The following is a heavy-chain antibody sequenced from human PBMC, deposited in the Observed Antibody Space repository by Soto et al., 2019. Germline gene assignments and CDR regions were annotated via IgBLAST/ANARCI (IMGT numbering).Heavy chain of an antibody. CDR1: GYTFTSYG. V-gene: IGHV1-18*01. J-gene: IGHJ4*02. CDR2: ISTYNGNT. CDR3: ARSIAAAVDFDY. D-gene: IGHD6-13*01. Sequence: ASVKVSCKASGYTFTSYGISWVRQAPGQGLEWMGRISTYNGNTNYPQSLQGRLTMTTDTSTTTAYMELRSLRSDDTAVYYCARSIAAAVDFDYWGQGTLVTVSS.